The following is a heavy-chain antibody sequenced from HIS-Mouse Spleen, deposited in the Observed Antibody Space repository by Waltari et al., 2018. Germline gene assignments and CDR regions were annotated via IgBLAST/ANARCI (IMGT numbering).Heavy chain of an antibody. CDR2: IYYSGST. V-gene: IGHV4-39*07. CDR1: GGPISSSSYY. J-gene: IGHJ2*01. D-gene: IGHD6-13*01. CDR3: AREIPYSSSWYDWYFDL. Sequence: QLQLQESGPGLVKPSDTLSLPCTVPGGPISSSSYYWGWIRPPPGKGLEWIGSIYYSGSTYYNPSLKSRVTISVDTSKNQFSLKLSSVTAADTAVYYCAREIPYSSSWYDWYFDLWGRGTLVTVSS.